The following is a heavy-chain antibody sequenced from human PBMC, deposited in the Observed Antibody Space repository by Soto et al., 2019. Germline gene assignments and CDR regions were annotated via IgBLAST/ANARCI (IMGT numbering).Heavy chain of an antibody. D-gene: IGHD3-10*01. J-gene: IGHJ3*02. CDR1: GGSISSGGYY. V-gene: IGHV4-31*03. CDR2: IYYSGST. CDR3: ARDKSANPGSYRDAFDI. Sequence: PSETLSLTCTVSGGSISSGGYYWSWIRQHPGKGLEWIGYIYYSGSTYYNPSLKSRVTISVDTSKNQFSLKLSSVTAADTAVYYCARDKSANPGSYRDAFDIWGQGTMVT.